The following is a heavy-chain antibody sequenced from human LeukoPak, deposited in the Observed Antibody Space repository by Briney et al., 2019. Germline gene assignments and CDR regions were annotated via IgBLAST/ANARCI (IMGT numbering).Heavy chain of an antibody. CDR3: ARRFIGSSWLDY. CDR2: IYSGGST. CDR1: RFTVSSNY. D-gene: IGHD6-13*01. J-gene: IGHJ4*02. Sequence: PGGSLRLSCAASRFTVSSNYMSWVRQAPGKGLEWVSVIYSGGSTYYADSVKGRFTISRDNSKNTLYLQMNSLRAEDTAVYYCARRFIGSSWLDYWGQGTLVTVSS. V-gene: IGHV3-53*01.